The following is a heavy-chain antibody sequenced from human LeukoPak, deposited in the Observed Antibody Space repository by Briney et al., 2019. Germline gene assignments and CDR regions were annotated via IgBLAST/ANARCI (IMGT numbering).Heavy chain of an antibody. D-gene: IGHD6-19*01. V-gene: IGHV1-58*02. Sequence: SVKVSCKASGFTFTSSAMQWVRQARGQRLEWIGWIVVGSGNTNYAQKFQERVTITRDMSTSTAYMKLSSLRSEDTAVYYCAAVALTPRIAVAGGYWGQGTLVTVSS. CDR2: IVVGSGNT. CDR1: GFTFTSSA. J-gene: IGHJ4*02. CDR3: AAVALTPRIAVAGGY.